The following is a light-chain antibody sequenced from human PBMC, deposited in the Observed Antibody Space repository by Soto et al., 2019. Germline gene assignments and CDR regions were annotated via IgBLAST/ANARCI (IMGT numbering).Light chain of an antibody. CDR3: QSYDYSLGGNV. Sequence: QPVLTQPPSVSGAPGQRVTISCTGSSSNIGAGYDVHWYQQFPGKAPKLLIYGYINRPSGVPDRFSGSKSGTSPYLAITGLQAEDEADYYCQSYDYSLGGNVFGGGTKVTVL. CDR2: GYI. V-gene: IGLV1-40*01. J-gene: IGLJ3*02. CDR1: SSNIGAGYD.